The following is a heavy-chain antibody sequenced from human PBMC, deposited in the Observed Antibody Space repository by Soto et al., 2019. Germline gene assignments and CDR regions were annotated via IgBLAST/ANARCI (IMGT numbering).Heavy chain of an antibody. CDR3: ARDRAIVGETTFDY. Sequence: QVQLVQSGAEVKKPGASVKVSCKASGYTFTTYGISWVRQAPGQGLEWMGWISAYTVNTNYAQKLQGRVTMTTDTSTSTAYMELRSLRSDDTAVYYCARDRAIVGETTFDYWGQGTLVTVSS. D-gene: IGHD1-26*01. J-gene: IGHJ4*02. CDR1: GYTFTTYG. CDR2: ISAYTVNT. V-gene: IGHV1-18*01.